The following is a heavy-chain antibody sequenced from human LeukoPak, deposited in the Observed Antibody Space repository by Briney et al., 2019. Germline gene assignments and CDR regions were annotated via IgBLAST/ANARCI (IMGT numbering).Heavy chain of an antibody. Sequence: GGSLRLSCAASGFTFSSYSMNWVRQTPGKGLEWDSSITSSLNYIYYADSVKGRFTISRDNAKNSLYLQMNSLRAEDTAVYYCARDLGIAARPTFDYWGQGTLVTVSS. V-gene: IGHV3-21*01. D-gene: IGHD6-6*01. CDR3: ARDLGIAARPTFDY. CDR2: ITSSLNYI. J-gene: IGHJ4*02. CDR1: GFTFSSYS.